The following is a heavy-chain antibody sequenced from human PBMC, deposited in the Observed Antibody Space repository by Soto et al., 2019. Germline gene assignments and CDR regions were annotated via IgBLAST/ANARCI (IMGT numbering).Heavy chain of an antibody. CDR1: GFSFSNYA. J-gene: IGHJ4*01. CDR2: INDSGGST. V-gene: IGHV3-23*01. Sequence: GGSLRLSCAASGFSFSNYAMSWVRQAPGKGLEWVSGINDSGGSTYYADSVKGRFTISRDNSKNTLYLEMHSLRAEDTAVYYCAKEMASIGRPDFDHWRHATLVTVSS. CDR3: AKEMASIGRPDFDH.